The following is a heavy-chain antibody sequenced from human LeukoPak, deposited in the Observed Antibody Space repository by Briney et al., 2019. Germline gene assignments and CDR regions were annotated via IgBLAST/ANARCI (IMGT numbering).Heavy chain of an antibody. CDR3: AKDSKVRGVISTSRFDP. V-gene: IGHV3-21*04. J-gene: IGHJ5*02. CDR1: GFTFSSYS. D-gene: IGHD3-10*01. CDR2: ISISSSSM. Sequence: GGSLRLSCAASGFTFSSYSMIWVRQAPGKGLEWVSYISISSSSMYYADSMKGRITISRDNAKNSLYLQMNSLRAEDTALYYCAKDSKVRGVISTSRFDPWGQGTLVTVSS.